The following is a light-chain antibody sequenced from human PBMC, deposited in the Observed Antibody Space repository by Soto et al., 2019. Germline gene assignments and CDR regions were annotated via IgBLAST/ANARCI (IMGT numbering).Light chain of an antibody. CDR2: GVN. CDR1: SSDVGGYGY. V-gene: IGLV2-14*01. CDR3: SSYTSSTTYV. Sequence: QPVLTQPASVSGSPGQSITISCTGTSSDVGGYGYVSWYQQHPGKAPKLMIYGVNNRPSGVSYRFSGSKSGNTASLTISGLQAEDEADYYCSSYTSSTTYVFGTGTKVTVL. J-gene: IGLJ1*01.